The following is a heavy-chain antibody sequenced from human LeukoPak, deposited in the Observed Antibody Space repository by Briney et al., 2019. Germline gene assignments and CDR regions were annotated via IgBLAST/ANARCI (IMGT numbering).Heavy chain of an antibody. V-gene: IGHV6-1*01. D-gene: IGHD3-10*01. CDR1: GDSVSSNSAA. Sequence: SQTLSLTCAISGDSVSSNSAAWNWIRQSPSRGFEWLGRTYYRSKWYNDYAVSVKSRITINSDISKNQFSLQLNSVTPEDTAVYYCARVDYYGSGSYYHFDYWGQGTLVTVSS. CDR2: TYYRSKWYN. CDR3: ARVDYYGSGSYYHFDY. J-gene: IGHJ4*02.